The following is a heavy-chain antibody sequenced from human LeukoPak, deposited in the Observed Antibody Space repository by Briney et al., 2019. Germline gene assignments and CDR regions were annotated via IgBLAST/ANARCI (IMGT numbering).Heavy chain of an antibody. CDR2: IYYSGST. D-gene: IGHD2-2*01. J-gene: IGHJ4*02. V-gene: IGHV4-59*01. CDR3: ARGSAEVPIDY. CDR1: GGSISSYY. Sequence: SETLSLTCTVSGGSISSYYWSWIRQPPGKGLEWIGYIYYSGSTNYNPSLKSRVTISVDTSKNQFSLKLSSVTAADTAVYYCARGSAEVPIDYWAREPWSPSPQ.